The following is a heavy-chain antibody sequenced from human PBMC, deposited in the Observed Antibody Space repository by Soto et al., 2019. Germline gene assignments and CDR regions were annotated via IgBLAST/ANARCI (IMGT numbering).Heavy chain of an antibody. J-gene: IGHJ5*02. CDR2: INHSGST. CDR1: GGSFSGYY. D-gene: IGHD6-19*01. CDR3: ARGAAYSSGLRNSSGVVRWFDP. V-gene: IGHV4-34*01. Sequence: PSETLSLTCAVYGGSFSGYYWSWIRQPPGKGLEWIGEINHSGSTNYNPSLKSRVTISVDTSKNQFSLKLSSVTAADTAVYYCARGAAYSSGLRNSSGVVRWFDPWGQGTLVTVSS.